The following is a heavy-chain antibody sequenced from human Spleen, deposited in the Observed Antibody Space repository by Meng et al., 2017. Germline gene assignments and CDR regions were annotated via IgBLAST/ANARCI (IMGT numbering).Heavy chain of an antibody. CDR3: AAEHSYGYEDRRSFDY. V-gene: IGHV1-18*01. Sequence: ASVKVSCKASGYSFTSYGISWVRQAPGQGLEWMGWISASNGNTNYAQNLQGRVTMTTDTSTSTAYMELRSLRSDDTAVYYCAAEHSYGYEDRRSFDYWGQGTLVTVSS. J-gene: IGHJ4*02. D-gene: IGHD5-18*01. CDR2: ISASNGNT. CDR1: GYSFTSYG.